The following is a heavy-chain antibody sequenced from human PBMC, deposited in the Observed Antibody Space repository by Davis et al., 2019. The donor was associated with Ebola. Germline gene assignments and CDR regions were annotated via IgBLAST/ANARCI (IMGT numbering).Heavy chain of an antibody. CDR2: IYYSGST. CDR3: ARRGSSHYYYGMDV. D-gene: IGHD1-26*01. J-gene: IGHJ6*02. CDR1: GGSISSYY. V-gene: IGHV4-59*08. Sequence: PSETLSLTCTVSGGSISSYYWSWIRQPPGKGLEWIGYIYYSGSTNYNPSLKSRVTISVDTSKNQFSLKLSSVTAADTAVYYCARRGSSHYYYGMDVWGQGTTVTVSS.